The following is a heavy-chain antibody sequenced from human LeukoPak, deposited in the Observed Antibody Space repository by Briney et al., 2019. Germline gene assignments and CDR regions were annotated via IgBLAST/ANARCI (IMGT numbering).Heavy chain of an antibody. J-gene: IGHJ6*03. V-gene: IGHV1-69*06. D-gene: IGHD1-26*01. CDR1: GGTFSSYA. Sequence: ASVKVSCKASGGTFSSYAISGVRQAPGQGLEWIGGVLPIFGTANYAQKFQGRVTITADKSTSTAYMELSSLRSEDTAVYYCGCAPREGGYYYYMDVWGKGTTVTISS. CDR2: VLPIFGTA. CDR3: GCAPREGGYYYYMDV.